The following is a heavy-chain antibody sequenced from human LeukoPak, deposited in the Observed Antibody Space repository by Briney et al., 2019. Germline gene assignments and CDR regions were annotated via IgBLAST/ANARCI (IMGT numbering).Heavy chain of an antibody. CDR1: GYTFTSYG. J-gene: IGHJ4*02. CDR3: ARDQGAYGSGSYGY. CDR2: ISAYNGNT. D-gene: IGHD3-10*01. V-gene: IGHV1-18*01. Sequence: ASVTVSFKASGYTFTSYGISWVRQAPGQGLEWMGWISAYNGNTNYAQKLQGRVTMTTDTSTSTAYMELRSLRSDDTAVYYCARDQGAYGSGSYGYWGQGTLVTVSS.